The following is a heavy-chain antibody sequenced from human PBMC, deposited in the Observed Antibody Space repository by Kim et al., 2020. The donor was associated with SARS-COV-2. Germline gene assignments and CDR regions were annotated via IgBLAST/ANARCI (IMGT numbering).Heavy chain of an antibody. J-gene: IGHJ4*02. CDR3: AKAFPDIVVVAYFDY. D-gene: IGHD2-2*01. Sequence: DAVKGRFTISRDNSKNTLYLQMNSLRAEDTAVYYCAKAFPDIVVVAYFDYWGQGTLVTVSS. V-gene: IGHV3-23*01.